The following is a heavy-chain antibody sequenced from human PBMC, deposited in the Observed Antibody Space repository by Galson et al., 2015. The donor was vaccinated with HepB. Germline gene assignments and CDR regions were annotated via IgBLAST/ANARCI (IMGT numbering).Heavy chain of an antibody. D-gene: IGHD5-12*01. CDR2: ISYDGSNK. J-gene: IGHJ6*02. V-gene: IGHV3-30*18. CDR3: AKGGYSGYDYSSGYYYYYYGMDV. CDR1: GFTFSSYG. Sequence: SLRLSCAASGFTFSSYGMHWVRQAPGKGLEWVAVISYDGSNKYYADSVKGRFTIPRDNSKNTLYLQTNSLRAEDTAVYYCAKGGYSGYDYSSGYYYYYYGMDVWGQGTTVTVSS.